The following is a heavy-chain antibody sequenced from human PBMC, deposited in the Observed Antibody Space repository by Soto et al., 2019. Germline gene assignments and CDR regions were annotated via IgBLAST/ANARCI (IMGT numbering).Heavy chain of an antibody. D-gene: IGHD2-2*01. V-gene: IGHV4-31*03. CDR2: IYYSGST. CDR1: GGSISSGGYY. CDR3: ARYIVVVPAASDAFDI. Sequence: SEALSLTFTVSGGSISSGGYYWSWIRQHPGKGLEWIGYIYYSGSTYYNPSLKSRATISVDTSKNQFSLKLSSVTAADTAVYYCARYIVVVPAASDAFDIWGQGTMVTVSS. J-gene: IGHJ3*02.